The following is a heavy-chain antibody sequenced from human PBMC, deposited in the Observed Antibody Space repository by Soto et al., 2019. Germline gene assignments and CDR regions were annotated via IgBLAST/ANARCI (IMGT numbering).Heavy chain of an antibody. D-gene: IGHD3-3*01. Sequence: SVTLSLTCAADGWSFSGYYWSWIRQPPGKGLEWIGESNHSGGTNYNPSLKSRVTISVDTSRNQFSLKLSYVTAADTAVYYCAREVAPRITIFGVVIIREVKYSMDVWGQGTPVTLSS. J-gene: IGHJ6*02. CDR2: SNHSGGT. V-gene: IGHV4-34*01. CDR3: AREVAPRITIFGVVIIREVKYSMDV. CDR1: GWSFSGYY.